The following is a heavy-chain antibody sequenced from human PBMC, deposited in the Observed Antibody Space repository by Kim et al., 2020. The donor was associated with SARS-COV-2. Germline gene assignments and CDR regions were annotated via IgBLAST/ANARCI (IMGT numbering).Heavy chain of an antibody. CDR3: TRHARVTMFGVVIENYCYYSGMDV. CDR2: IRSKAYGGTT. D-gene: IGHD3-3*01. CDR1: GFTFGDYA. J-gene: IGHJ6*02. Sequence: GGSLRLSCTASGFTFGDYAMSWVRQAPGKGLEWVGFIRSKAYGGTTEYAASVKGRFTISRDDSKSISYLQMNSLKTEATAVYYCTRHARVTMFGVVIENYCYYSGMDVWGQGTTVTVS. V-gene: IGHV3-49*04.